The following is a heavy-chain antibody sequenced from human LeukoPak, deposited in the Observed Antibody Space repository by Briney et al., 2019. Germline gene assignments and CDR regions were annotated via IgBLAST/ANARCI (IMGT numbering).Heavy chain of an antibody. CDR2: INPNSGGT. V-gene: IGHV1-2*02. Sequence: GASVKVSCKASGYTFTGYYMHWVRQAPGQGLEWMGWINPNSGGTNYAQKFQGRVTMIRGTSISTAYMELSRLRSDDTAVYYCARDVIRITMVRGVISPMDVWGKGTTVTISS. CDR3: ARDVIRITMVRGVISPMDV. J-gene: IGHJ6*03. CDR1: GYTFTGYY. D-gene: IGHD3-10*01.